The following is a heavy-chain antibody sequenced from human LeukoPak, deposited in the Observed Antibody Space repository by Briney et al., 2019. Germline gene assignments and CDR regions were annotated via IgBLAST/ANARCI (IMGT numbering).Heavy chain of an antibody. Sequence: PPGGSLRLSCAASGFTFSSYAMSWVRQAPGKGLEWVSVISGSGGSTYYADAVKGRFTISRDNSRNTLYLQMNSLRAEDTAVYYCATHDRDCGGDCYSRFDYWGQGTLVTVSS. J-gene: IGHJ4*02. D-gene: IGHD2-21*01. CDR1: GFTFSSYA. V-gene: IGHV3-23*01. CDR2: ISGSGGST. CDR3: ATHDRDCGGDCYSRFDY.